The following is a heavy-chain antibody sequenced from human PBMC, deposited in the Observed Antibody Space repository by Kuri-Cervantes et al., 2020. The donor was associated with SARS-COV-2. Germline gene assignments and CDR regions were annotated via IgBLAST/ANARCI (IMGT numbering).Heavy chain of an antibody. CDR2: IYTSGST. CDR1: GGSISSYY. J-gene: IGHJ4*02. D-gene: IGHD4-23*01. Sequence: ESLKISCTVSGGSISSYYWSWIRQPAGRGLEWIGRIYTSGSTNYNPSLKSRVTVSVDTSKNQFSLKLSSVTAADTAVYYCARDLEGSNYGGGDYWGQGTLVTVSS. CDR3: ARDLEGSNYGGGDY. V-gene: IGHV4-4*07.